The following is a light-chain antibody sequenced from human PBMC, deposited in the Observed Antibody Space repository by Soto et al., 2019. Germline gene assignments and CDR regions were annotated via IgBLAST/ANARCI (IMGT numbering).Light chain of an antibody. CDR1: SSDVGTYDF. J-gene: IGLJ1*01. Sequence: QSVLTQPRSVSGSPGQSVTISCTGTSSDVGTYDFVSWYQHHPGKAPRLMIFDVSERPSGVPDRFSGSKSGNTASLTISGLQAEDEADYYCCLYAVTFYVFGTGTKLTVL. CDR2: DVS. V-gene: IGLV2-11*01. CDR3: CLYAVTFYV.